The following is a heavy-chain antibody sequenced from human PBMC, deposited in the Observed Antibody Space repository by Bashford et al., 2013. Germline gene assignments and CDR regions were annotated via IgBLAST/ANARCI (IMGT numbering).Heavy chain of an antibody. J-gene: IGHJ6*02. V-gene: IGHV1-2*02. CDR1: GYTFTGYY. CDR3: ARDSPVRYNWNWAGMDV. D-gene: IGHD1-7*01. Sequence: ASVKVSCKASGYTFTGYYMHWVRQAPGQGLEWMGWINPNSGGTNYAQKFQGRVTMTRDTSISTAYMELSRLRSDDTAVYYCARDSPVRYNWNWAGMDVWGQGTTGHRSP. CDR2: INPNSGGT.